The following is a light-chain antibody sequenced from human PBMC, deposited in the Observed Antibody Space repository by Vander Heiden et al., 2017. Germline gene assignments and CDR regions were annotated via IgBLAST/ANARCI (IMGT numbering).Light chain of an antibody. CDR1: SSNIGTHY. J-gene: IGLJ1*01. Sequence: QSVLTQPPSVSAAPGQMVTVPCSGSSSNIGTHYVSWYIQLPGSAPKLLIYDTYKRPSEIPDRFSGSKSGTSATLGITGLQTGDEADYYCGTWDNSLHIYVFGSGTKVTVL. CDR2: DTY. V-gene: IGLV1-51*01. CDR3: GTWDNSLHIYV.